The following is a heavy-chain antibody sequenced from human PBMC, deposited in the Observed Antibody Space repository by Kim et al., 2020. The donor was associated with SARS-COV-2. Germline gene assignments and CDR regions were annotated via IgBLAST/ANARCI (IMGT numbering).Heavy chain of an antibody. CDR3: ARGDPVLDAFDI. J-gene: IGHJ3*02. D-gene: IGHD3-16*01. Sequence: YYAESVKGRFTISRDNSKNTLYLQMNSLRAEDTAVYYCARGDPVLDAFDIWGQGTMVTVSS. V-gene: IGHV3-23*01.